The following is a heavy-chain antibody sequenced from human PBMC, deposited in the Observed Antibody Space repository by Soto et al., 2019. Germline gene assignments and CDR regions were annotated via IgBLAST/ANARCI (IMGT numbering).Heavy chain of an antibody. D-gene: IGHD4-17*01. V-gene: IGHV4-59*01. J-gene: IGHJ4*02. CDR2: ISYSGST. CDR1: GGSISSYY. Sequence: SETLSLTCSVSGGSISSYYWSWIRQPPGKGLEWIGHISYSGSTNYNPSLRSRVTISVDTSKNQFSLKLRSVTPSVTAVYYCARDSGYGDPFDYWGQGTLVTVSS. CDR3: ARDSGYGDPFDY.